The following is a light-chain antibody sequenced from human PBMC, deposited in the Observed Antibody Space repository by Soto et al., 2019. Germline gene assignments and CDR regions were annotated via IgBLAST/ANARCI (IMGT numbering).Light chain of an antibody. Sequence: EIVLTQSPVTLSLSPGVRATLSCRASQSVSSSYLAWYQQKPGQAPKVLIYRASSRATGVPDRFSGSGSGTDFTLTITRLEPEDFAVYYCQQYGSSPLTFGGGTKVDIK. CDR1: QSVSSSY. J-gene: IGKJ4*01. V-gene: IGKV3-20*01. CDR2: RAS. CDR3: QQYGSSPLT.